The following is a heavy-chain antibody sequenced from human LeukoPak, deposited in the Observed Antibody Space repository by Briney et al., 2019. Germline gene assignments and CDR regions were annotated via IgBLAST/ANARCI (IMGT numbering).Heavy chain of an antibody. J-gene: IGHJ6*03. V-gene: IGHV1-2*02. Sequence: ASVKVSCKASGYTFTGYYMHWVRQAPGQGLEWMGWINPNSGGTNYAQKFQGRVTMTRDTAISTAYMELSRLRSDDTAVYYCARVAVVAATGYYYYYMDVWGKGTTVTVSS. D-gene: IGHD2-15*01. CDR1: GYTFTGYY. CDR2: INPNSGGT. CDR3: ARVAVVAATGYYYYYMDV.